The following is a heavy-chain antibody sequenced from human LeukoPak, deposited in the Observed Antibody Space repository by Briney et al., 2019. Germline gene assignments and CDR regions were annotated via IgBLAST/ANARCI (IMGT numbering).Heavy chain of an antibody. J-gene: IGHJ6*03. Sequence: SETLSLTCTVSGGSISNYYWSWIRQPPGKGLEWIGYIYYSGSTKYNTSLKSRVTISVDTSKNQFSLRLSSVTAADTAEYYCARDWGVSARPGYMDVWGKGTTVTVSS. CDR1: GGSISNYY. D-gene: IGHD6-6*01. V-gene: IGHV4-59*01. CDR2: IYYSGST. CDR3: ARDWGVSARPGYMDV.